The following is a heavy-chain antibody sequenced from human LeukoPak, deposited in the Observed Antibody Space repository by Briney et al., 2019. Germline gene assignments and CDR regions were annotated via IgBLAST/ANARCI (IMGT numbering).Heavy chain of an antibody. V-gene: IGHV1-46*01. CDR3: ARGYYYDSSGRPAHDY. Sequence: ASVKVSCKASGYTFTSCYMHWVRQAPGQGLEWMGIINPSGGSTSYAQKFQGRVTMTRDTSTSTVYMELSSLRSEDTAVYYCARGYYYDSSGRPAHDYWGQGTLVTVSS. CDR1: GYTFTSCY. J-gene: IGHJ4*02. CDR2: INPSGGST. D-gene: IGHD3-22*01.